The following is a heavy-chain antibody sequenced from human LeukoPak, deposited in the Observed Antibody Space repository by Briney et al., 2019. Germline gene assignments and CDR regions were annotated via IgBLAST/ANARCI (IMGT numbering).Heavy chain of an antibody. Sequence: GGSLRLSCAASGFTFSTYAMSWVRQAPGKGLEWVSAIGGSGGSTYYADSVKGRFTISRDNAKNSLYLQMNSLRAEDTAVYYCAKSFWWFGEFSPFDYWGQGTLVTVSS. D-gene: IGHD3-10*01. V-gene: IGHV3-23*01. J-gene: IGHJ4*02. CDR2: IGGSGGST. CDR3: AKSFWWFGEFSPFDY. CDR1: GFTFSTYA.